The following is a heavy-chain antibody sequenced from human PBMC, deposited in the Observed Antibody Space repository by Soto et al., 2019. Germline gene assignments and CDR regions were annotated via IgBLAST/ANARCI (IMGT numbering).Heavy chain of an antibody. CDR2: IYYSGST. CDR3: ARPPTD. J-gene: IGHJ4*02. V-gene: IGHV4-31*03. CDR1: GGSISSGGYY. Sequence: QVQLQESGPGLMRPSQTRSLTCSVSGGSISSGGYYWSWIRQHPGKGLEWIGYIYYSGSTYYNPSLNSRVTIPVDTSKNQFSLKVSSVTAADTAVYYCARPPTDWGEGTLVTVSS.